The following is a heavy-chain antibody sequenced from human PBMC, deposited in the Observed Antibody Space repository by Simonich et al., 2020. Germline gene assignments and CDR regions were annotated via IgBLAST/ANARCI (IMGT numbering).Heavy chain of an antibody. Sequence: GGGLVKPGGSLRLSCAASGFTFSSYSMNWVRQAPGKGLEWVSSINSSSSYIYYADSVKGRFTISRDNAKNSLYLQMNSLRAEDTAVDYCARDTAYYGSGSYYLDYGGQGTLVTVSS. CDR3: ARDTAYYGSGSYYLDY. CDR2: INSSSSYI. D-gene: IGHD3-10*01. J-gene: IGHJ4*02. V-gene: IGHV3-21*01. CDR1: GFTFSSYS.